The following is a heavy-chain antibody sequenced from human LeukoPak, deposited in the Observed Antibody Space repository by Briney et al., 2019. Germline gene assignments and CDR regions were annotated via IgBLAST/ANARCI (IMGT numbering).Heavy chain of an antibody. D-gene: IGHD3-10*01. Sequence: GESLKVSCKASGYTFTSYGISWVRQAPGQGLEWMGWISAYNGNTNYAQKLQGRVTMTTDTSTSTAYMELRSLRSDDTAVYYCARVVNPYYYGSGSYYGFDPWGQGTLVTVSS. CDR2: ISAYNGNT. CDR3: ARVVNPYYYGSGSYYGFDP. V-gene: IGHV1-18*01. CDR1: GYTFTSYG. J-gene: IGHJ5*02.